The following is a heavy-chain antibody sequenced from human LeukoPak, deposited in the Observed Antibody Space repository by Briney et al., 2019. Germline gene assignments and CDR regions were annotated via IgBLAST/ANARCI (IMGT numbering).Heavy chain of an antibody. D-gene: IGHD5-18*01. CDR3: AKDTEYSYGYGMDV. CDR2: ISYDGSNE. Sequence: GGSLRLSCAASGFTFSSYGMHWVRQAPGKGLEWVAVISYDGSNEYYADSVKGRFTISRDNSKDTLYLQMNSLRAEDTAVYYCAKDTEYSYGYGMDVWGQGTTVTVSS. J-gene: IGHJ6*02. CDR1: GFTFSSYG. V-gene: IGHV3-30*18.